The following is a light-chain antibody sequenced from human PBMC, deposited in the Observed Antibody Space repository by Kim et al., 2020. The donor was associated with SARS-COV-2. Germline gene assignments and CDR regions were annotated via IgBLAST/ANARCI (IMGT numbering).Light chain of an antibody. CDR3: EKYNIAQLT. J-gene: IGKJ1*01. V-gene: IGKV1-27*01. CDR1: QGISNS. Sequence: GTRSPSTSRASQGISNSLDWYKQKPGKGPQVLTYDAPTVQSRAPPRFSGSGSGTDFTLTISSLQPEDVVTYNSEKYNIAQLTLGQGTKVEIK. CDR2: DAP.